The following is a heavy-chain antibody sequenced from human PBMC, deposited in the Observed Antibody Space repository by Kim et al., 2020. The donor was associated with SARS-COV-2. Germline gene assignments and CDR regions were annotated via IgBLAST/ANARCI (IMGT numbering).Heavy chain of an antibody. CDR2: IYYSGST. CDR3: ARQPYNWNDRVDP. V-gene: IGHV4-39*01. J-gene: IGHJ5*02. Sequence: SETLSLTCTVSGGSISSSSHYWGWIRQPPGKGLEWIGSIYYSGSTYYNPSLKSRVTISVDTSKNQFSLKLSSVTAADTAVYYCARQPYNWNDRVDPWGQGTLVTVSS. CDR1: GGSISSSSHY. D-gene: IGHD1-1*01.